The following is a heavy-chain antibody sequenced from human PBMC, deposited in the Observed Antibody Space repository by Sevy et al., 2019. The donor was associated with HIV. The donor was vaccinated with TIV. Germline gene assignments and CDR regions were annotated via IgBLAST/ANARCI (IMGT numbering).Heavy chain of an antibody. CDR1: GFTFSDYY. V-gene: IGHV3-11*01. CDR2: ISSSGTTM. CDR3: ARYSGGWFDP. Sequence: GGSLRLSCAASGFTFSDYYMSWIRQAPGKGLEWVSYISSSGTTMYYVDSVKGRFTISRDNAKNSLYLQMISLRAEDTDVYYCARYSGGWFDPWGPGTLVTVSS. D-gene: IGHD4-4*01. J-gene: IGHJ5*02.